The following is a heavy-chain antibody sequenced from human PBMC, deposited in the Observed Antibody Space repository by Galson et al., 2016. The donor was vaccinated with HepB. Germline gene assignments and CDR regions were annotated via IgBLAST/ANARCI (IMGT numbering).Heavy chain of an antibody. J-gene: IGHJ4*02. CDR1: GFSLTSGVVG. CDR2: IYGDDAK. Sequence: PALVKPTQTLTLTCNFSGFSLTSGVVGVSWLRQPPGKALEWLALIYGDDAKTFSPSLRSRVTITKDTSKNQVVLRLTNVDPLDTATYFCAHRQRGTTFDYWGQGILVAVSS. CDR3: AHRQRGTTFDY. D-gene: IGHD1-14*01. V-gene: IGHV2-5*02.